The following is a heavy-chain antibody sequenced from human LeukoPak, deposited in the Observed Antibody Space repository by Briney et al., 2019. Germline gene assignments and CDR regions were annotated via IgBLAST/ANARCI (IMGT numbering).Heavy chain of an antibody. CDR2: ISGSGGST. CDR3: ASFGTNYYFDY. D-gene: IGHD1-1*01. CDR1: GFTFSSYA. V-gene: IGHV3-23*01. Sequence: GGSLRLSCGASGFTFSSYAMSWVRQAPGKGLEWVSAISGSGGSTYYADSVKGRSTISRDNSKNTLYLQMNSLRAEYSAVYYCASFGTNYYFDYWGQATLVTVSS. J-gene: IGHJ4*02.